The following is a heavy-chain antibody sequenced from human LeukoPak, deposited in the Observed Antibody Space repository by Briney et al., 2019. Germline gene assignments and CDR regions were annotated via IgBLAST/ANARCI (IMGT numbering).Heavy chain of an antibody. CDR1: GFTFSTHW. D-gene: IGHD2-21*02. CDR3: ARRCLVGYDCYHCDY. Sequence: GGSLRLSCAASGFTFSTHWMHWVRQAPGKGLEWVSGISWNSGSTGYADSVKGRFTISRDNAKNTVYLQVNSLRAEDTAVYYCARRCLVGYDCYHCDYWGQGSLVTVSS. V-gene: IGHV3-74*01. CDR2: ISWNSGST. J-gene: IGHJ4*02.